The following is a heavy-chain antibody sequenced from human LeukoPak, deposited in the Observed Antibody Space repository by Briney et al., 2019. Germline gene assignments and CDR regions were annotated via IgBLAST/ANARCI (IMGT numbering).Heavy chain of an antibody. CDR2: ISGSGGST. Sequence: PGGSLRLSCAASGFTFNSYAMTWVRQAPGKGLEWVSVISGSGGSTYYTDSVQGRFTISRDNSKNTLYLQMNSLRAEDTAVYYCAKDSADWLFSCFDYWGQGTLVTVSS. J-gene: IGHJ4*02. CDR3: AKDSADWLFSCFDY. CDR1: GFTFNSYA. D-gene: IGHD3-9*01. V-gene: IGHV3-23*01.